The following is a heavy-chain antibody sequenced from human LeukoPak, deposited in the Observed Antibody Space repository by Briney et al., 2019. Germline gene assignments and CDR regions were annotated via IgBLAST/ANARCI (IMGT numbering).Heavy chain of an antibody. Sequence: SETLSLTCTVSGGSISSSSYYWGWIRQPPGKGLEWIGSIYYSGSTYYNPSLKSRVTISVDTSKNQFSLKLSSVTAADTAVYYCARVKWSGSWFDPWGQGTLVTVSS. J-gene: IGHJ5*02. CDR2: IYYSGST. D-gene: IGHD2-15*01. CDR1: GGSISSSSYY. V-gene: IGHV4-39*07. CDR3: ARVKWSGSWFDP.